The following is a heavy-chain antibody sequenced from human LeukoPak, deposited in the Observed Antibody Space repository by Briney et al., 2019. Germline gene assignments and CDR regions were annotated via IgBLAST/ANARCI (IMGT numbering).Heavy chain of an antibody. D-gene: IGHD6-19*01. CDR3: ARLSLGEADGDAFDV. CDR1: GGSISSGGHY. Sequence: SQTLSLTCTVSGGSISSGGHYWSWIRQPPGKGLEWLGYIYHTGSTHHNPSLKSRVTISVDTSKNQFSLMLNSLTAADTAVYYCARLSLGEADGDAFDVWGHGTMVTVSS. V-gene: IGHV4-30-2*01. CDR2: IYHTGST. J-gene: IGHJ3*01.